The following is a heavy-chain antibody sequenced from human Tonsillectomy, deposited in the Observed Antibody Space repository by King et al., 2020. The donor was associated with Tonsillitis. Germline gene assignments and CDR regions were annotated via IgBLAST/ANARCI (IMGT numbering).Heavy chain of an antibody. CDR3: ARTSRGYRGYGHFDF. V-gene: IGHV4-30-2*01. CDR1: GGSITTNDYS. CDR2: ILHNGGT. Sequence: QLQESGSGVVEPSQTLSLTCTVSGGSITTNDYSWSWIRQPPGKGLEWIGYILHNGGTFYNPSLSGRVTMSVDRSKNQFSLAVHSVNAADTAVYYCARTSRGYRGYGHFDFWGQGVLVPVSS. D-gene: IGHD5-12*01. J-gene: IGHJ4*02.